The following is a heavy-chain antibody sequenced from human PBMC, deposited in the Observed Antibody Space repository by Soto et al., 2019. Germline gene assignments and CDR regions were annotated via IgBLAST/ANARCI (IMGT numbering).Heavy chain of an antibody. D-gene: IGHD6-19*01. J-gene: IGHJ4*02. Sequence: VGSLRLSCAASGFTFSSYGMHWVRQAPGKGLEWVAVIWYDGSNKYYADSVKGRFTISRDNSKNTLYLQMNSLRAEDTAVYYCAREKVDGSGWYKADYWGQGTLVTVSS. CDR2: IWYDGSNK. CDR3: AREKVDGSGWYKADY. V-gene: IGHV3-33*01. CDR1: GFTFSSYG.